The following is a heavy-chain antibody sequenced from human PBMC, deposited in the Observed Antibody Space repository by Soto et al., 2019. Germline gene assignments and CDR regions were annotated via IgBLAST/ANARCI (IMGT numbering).Heavy chain of an antibody. V-gene: IGHV1-58*01. CDR1: GFTFTSSA. D-gene: IGHD3-16*01. J-gene: IGHJ6*02. CDR2: LVVGSGNT. CDR3: AADPGLYGGRYYYYYGMDV. Sequence: SVKVSCKASGFTFTSSAVQWVRQARGQRLEWIGWLVVGSGNTNYAQKFQERVTITRDMSTSTADMELSSLRSEDTAVYYCAADPGLYGGRYYYYYGMDVWGQ.